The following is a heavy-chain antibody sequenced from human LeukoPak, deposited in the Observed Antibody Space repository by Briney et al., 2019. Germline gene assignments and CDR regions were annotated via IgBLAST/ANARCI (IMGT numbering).Heavy chain of an antibody. J-gene: IGHJ4*02. V-gene: IGHV3-30-3*01. Sequence: PGRSLRLSCEASGFTFSSYAMHWVRQAPGKGPEWVAVISYDGSNKYYADSVKGRFTISRDNSKNTLYLQMNSLRAEDTAVYYCARGGSGWYGFDYWGQGTLVTVSS. D-gene: IGHD6-19*01. CDR1: GFTFSSYA. CDR3: ARGGSGWYGFDY. CDR2: ISYDGSNK.